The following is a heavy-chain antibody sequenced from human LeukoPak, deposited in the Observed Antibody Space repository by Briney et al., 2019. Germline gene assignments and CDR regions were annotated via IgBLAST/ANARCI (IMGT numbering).Heavy chain of an antibody. CDR2: INSDGSST. CDR1: GFTFSSYW. J-gene: IGHJ4*02. V-gene: IGHV3-74*01. D-gene: IGHD6-19*01. CDR3: ATSPNSSGWPRIFDS. Sequence: GGSLRLSCAASGFTFSSYWVHWVRQAPGKGLVWVSRINSDGSSTSYADSVKGRFTISRDSAKNTLYLQMNSLRAEDTAVYYCATSPNSSGWPRIFDSWGQGALVTVSS.